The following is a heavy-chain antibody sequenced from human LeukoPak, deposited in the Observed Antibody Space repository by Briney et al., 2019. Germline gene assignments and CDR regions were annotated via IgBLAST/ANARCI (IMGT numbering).Heavy chain of an antibody. D-gene: IGHD4-17*01. V-gene: IGHV4-59*08. J-gene: IGHJ4*02. Sequence: SETLSLTCTVSGGSISSYYWSWIRQPPGTGLEWIGYIYYSGSTNYNPSLKSRVTISVDTSKNQFSLKLSSVTAADTAVYYCARHNDYGAFDYWGQGTLVTVSS. CDR1: GGSISSYY. CDR2: IYYSGST. CDR3: ARHNDYGAFDY.